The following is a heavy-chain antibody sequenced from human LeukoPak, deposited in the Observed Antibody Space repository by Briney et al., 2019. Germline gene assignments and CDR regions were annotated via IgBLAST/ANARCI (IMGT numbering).Heavy chain of an antibody. Sequence: GGSLRLSCAASGLTFSSYAMSWVRQAPGKGLEWVSAISGSGGSTYYADSVKGRFTISRDNSRSTLYLQMNSLSREDTALYYCARRGGSNGWGDFDIWGQGTMVTVSS. D-gene: IGHD6-19*01. CDR3: ARRGGSNGWGDFDI. V-gene: IGHV3-23*01. J-gene: IGHJ3*02. CDR1: GLTFSSYA. CDR2: ISGSGGST.